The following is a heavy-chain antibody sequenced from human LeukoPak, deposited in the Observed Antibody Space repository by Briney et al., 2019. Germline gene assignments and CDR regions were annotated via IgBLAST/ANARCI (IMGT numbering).Heavy chain of an antibody. CDR1: GFIFSSYE. CDR2: ISSNGYIT. Sequence: GGSLRLSCAPSGFIFSSYEMRWVRQAPGKGLEWISYISSNGYITYHADSVRGRFTTSRDNAKQSLYLQLHSLRAEDTAVYYCARASGGNVRGGHSSFDYWGQGTLVTVSS. CDR3: ARASGGNVRGGHSSFDY. V-gene: IGHV3-48*03. D-gene: IGHD4-23*01. J-gene: IGHJ4*02.